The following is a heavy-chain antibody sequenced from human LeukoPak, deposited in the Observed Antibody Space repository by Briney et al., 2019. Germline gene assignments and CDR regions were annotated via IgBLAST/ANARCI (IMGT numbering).Heavy chain of an antibody. V-gene: IGHV4-34*01. Sequence: SETPSLTCAVYGGSFSGYYWSWIRQPPGKGLEWIGEINHSGSTNYNPSLKSRVTISVDTAKNQFSLKLSSVTAADTAVYYCARGRGVLVVPAAIYWFDPWGQGTLVTVSS. D-gene: IGHD2-2*01. J-gene: IGHJ5*02. CDR1: GGSFSGYY. CDR2: INHSGST. CDR3: ARGRGVLVVPAAIYWFDP.